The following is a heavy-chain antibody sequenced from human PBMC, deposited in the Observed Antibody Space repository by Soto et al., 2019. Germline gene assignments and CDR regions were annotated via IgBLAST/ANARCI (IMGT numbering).Heavy chain of an antibody. J-gene: IGHJ6*02. V-gene: IGHV3-23*01. CDR1: GFTFSNYV. CDR3: AKDGDFWSGYTYYYGMDV. CDR2: IDGGGTDT. D-gene: IGHD3-3*01. Sequence: EVVLLDSGGGLVQPGGSLRLSCAASGFTFSNYVMNWVRQAPGKALECVSTIDGGGTDTSYADSVKGLFIISRDNSKNTLYLQMNSLTAEDTALYYCAKDGDFWSGYTYYYGMDVWGQGSTVTVFS.